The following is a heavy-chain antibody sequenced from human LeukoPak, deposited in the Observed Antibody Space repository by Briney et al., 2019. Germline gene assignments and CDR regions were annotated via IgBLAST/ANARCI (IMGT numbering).Heavy chain of an antibody. CDR1: GFSFSSDG. V-gene: IGHV3-30*18. J-gene: IGHJ4*02. CDR3: AKDGAIYCSGGSCYPFFDY. D-gene: IGHD2-15*01. CDR2: ISYDGSNK. Sequence: GGSLRLSCVASGFSFSSDGMSWVRQAPGKGLEWVAVISYDGSNKYYADSVKGRFTISRDNSKNMLYLQMNSLRAEDTAVYYCAKDGAIYCSGGSCYPFFDYWGQGTLVTVSS.